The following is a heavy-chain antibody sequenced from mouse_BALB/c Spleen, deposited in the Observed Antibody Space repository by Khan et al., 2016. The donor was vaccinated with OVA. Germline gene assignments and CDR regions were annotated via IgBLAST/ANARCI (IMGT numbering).Heavy chain of an antibody. CDR1: GYTFSSYW. D-gene: IGHD2-4*01. CDR3: ARSYYDYDYYAMDD. CDR2: ILPGSDNT. V-gene: IGHV1-9*01. J-gene: IGHJ4*01. Sequence: QVQLQQSGAELMKPGASVKISCKATGYTFSSYWIEWVKQRPGHGLEWIGEILPGSDNTNYNENFKGKATFAADTSSNTAYMQLSSLTSEDSAVYYCARSYYDYDYYAMDDWGQGTSVTVSS.